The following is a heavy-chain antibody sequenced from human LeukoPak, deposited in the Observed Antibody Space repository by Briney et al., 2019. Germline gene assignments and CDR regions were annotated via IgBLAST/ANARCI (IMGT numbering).Heavy chain of an antibody. Sequence: SETLSLTCTVSGDSISSNNYYWNWIRQPAGKGLEWIGRIYISGSTNYNPSLKSRVSISLDTSKNQFSLKPSSVTAADTAVYFCARERWRLPINAFDIWGQGTMVTVSS. D-gene: IGHD2-15*01. CDR2: IYISGST. V-gene: IGHV4-61*02. J-gene: IGHJ3*02. CDR1: GDSISSNNYY. CDR3: ARERWRLPINAFDI.